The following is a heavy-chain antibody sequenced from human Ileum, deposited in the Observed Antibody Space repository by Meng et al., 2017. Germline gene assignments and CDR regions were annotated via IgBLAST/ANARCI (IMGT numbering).Heavy chain of an antibody. Sequence: QGQLQESGPGLVAPSGSLSLTCAVSGRSISSSDWWSWVRQPPGKGLERIAEMNLGGSPNYNPSLKSRVTMSVDKSNDHLSLQLTSVTAADTAVYYCAHIFDSWGQGTLVTVSS. J-gene: IGHJ4*02. CDR2: MNLGGSP. CDR3: AHIFDS. V-gene: IGHV4-4*02. CDR1: GRSISSSDW.